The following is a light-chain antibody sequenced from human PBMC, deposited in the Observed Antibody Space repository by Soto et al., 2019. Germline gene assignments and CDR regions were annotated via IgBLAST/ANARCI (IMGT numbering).Light chain of an antibody. J-gene: IGKJ5*01. CDR2: DAS. CDR3: QHYGSSPIT. Sequence: EIVLTQSPATLSFSPGERATLSCGASADVSSSYVAWYQQKSGLAPRLLIHDASSRSTGIPDRFSGSKSGTDFTLTISRLEPEDAGVYYCQHYGSSPITFGQGTRLHLK. CDR1: ADVSSSY. V-gene: IGKV3D-20*01.